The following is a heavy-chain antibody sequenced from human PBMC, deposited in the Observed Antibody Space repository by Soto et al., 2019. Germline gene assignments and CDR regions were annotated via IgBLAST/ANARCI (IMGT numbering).Heavy chain of an antibody. Sequence: GGSLRLSCAASGFTFNTFAMAWVRQAPGKGLEWVSALSGSGSLSYYADSVKGRFTISRDNSKNTMYLQMNSLRVDETAVYFCARDRGGALDSWGQGTLVTVSS. CDR3: ARDRGGALDS. CDR2: LSGSGSLS. D-gene: IGHD2-15*01. J-gene: IGHJ4*02. CDR1: GFTFNTFA. V-gene: IGHV3-23*01.